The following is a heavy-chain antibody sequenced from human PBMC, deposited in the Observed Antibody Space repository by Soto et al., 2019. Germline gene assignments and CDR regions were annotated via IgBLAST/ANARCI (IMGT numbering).Heavy chain of an antibody. CDR2: IITLFGTA. CDR1: GGTFSSHS. Sequence: VQLMQSGAEVKQPGASVKVSCKASGGTFSSHSINWVRQAPGQGLEWMGGIITLFGTANYAQNFQGRVTITANQSTSTAYMELNSLRSDDTAVYYCAREVGYCDVAAALLDWGQGTLVTVSS. D-gene: IGHD4-17*01. V-gene: IGHV1-69*01. J-gene: IGHJ4*02. CDR3: AREVGYCDVAAALLD.